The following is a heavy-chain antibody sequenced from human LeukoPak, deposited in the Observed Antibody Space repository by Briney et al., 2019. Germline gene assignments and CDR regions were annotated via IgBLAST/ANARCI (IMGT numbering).Heavy chain of an antibody. D-gene: IGHD3-22*01. CDR1: GGSITSYY. Sequence: PSETLSLTCTVSGGSITSYYWSWLRQPPGKGLEWIGYVYYSGTTNYNPSLKSRVTISVDTSKNQFSLKLSSVTAADTAVYYCARGRQDVTMIVVVMTAVSYYLDVWGKGTTVTVS. CDR2: VYYSGTT. V-gene: IGHV4-59*12. CDR3: ARGRQDVTMIVVVMTAVSYYLDV. J-gene: IGHJ6*03.